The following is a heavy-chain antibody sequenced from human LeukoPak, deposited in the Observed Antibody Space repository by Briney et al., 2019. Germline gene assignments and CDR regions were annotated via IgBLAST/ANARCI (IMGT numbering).Heavy chain of an antibody. Sequence: ASVKVSCKASGYTFTSYGISWVQQAPGQGLEWMGWISAYNGNTNYAQKLQGRVTMTTDTSTSTAYMELRSLRSEDTAVYYCARTKVVITTPYYFDYWGQGTLVTVSS. D-gene: IGHD3-22*01. CDR2: ISAYNGNT. J-gene: IGHJ4*02. CDR3: ARTKVVITTPYYFDY. V-gene: IGHV1-18*01. CDR1: GYTFTSYG.